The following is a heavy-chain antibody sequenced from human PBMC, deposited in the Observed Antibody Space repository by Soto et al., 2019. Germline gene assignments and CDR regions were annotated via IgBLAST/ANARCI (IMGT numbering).Heavy chain of an antibody. Sequence: PGGSLRLSCSASGFMFSDYFMNWVRQAPGKGLEWVSSISPSGSDIYYADSAKGRFTISRDNAKNSLHLQMNSLRAEDTAVYYCVKSHAGGFDYWGQGALVTVSS. D-gene: IGHD1-26*01. CDR2: ISPSGSDI. V-gene: IGHV3-21*01. CDR3: VKSHAGGFDY. J-gene: IGHJ4*02. CDR1: GFMFSDYF.